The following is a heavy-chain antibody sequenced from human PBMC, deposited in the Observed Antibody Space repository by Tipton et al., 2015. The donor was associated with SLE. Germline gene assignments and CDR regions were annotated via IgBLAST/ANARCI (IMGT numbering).Heavy chain of an antibody. CDR2: IKQDGIEK. CDR3: ARDKNMVYGFDVLDI. CDR1: GFTLSSFW. V-gene: IGHV3-7*01. J-gene: IGHJ3*02. D-gene: IGHD3-10*01. Sequence: SLRLSCAASGFTLSSFWMNWVRQAPGKGRECVANIKQDGIEKYYVDSVKGRFTISRDNAKNSLYLQMHSLRAEDTAVYFCARDKNMVYGFDVLDIWGQGTMVTVSS.